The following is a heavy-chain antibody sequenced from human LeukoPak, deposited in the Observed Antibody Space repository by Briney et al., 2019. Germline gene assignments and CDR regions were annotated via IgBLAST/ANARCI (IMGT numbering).Heavy chain of an antibody. CDR3: ARKGDSGYDRLGWFDP. V-gene: IGHV3-48*02. D-gene: IGHD5-12*01. CDR1: GFTFSSYC. CDR2: ISSSSTTI. J-gene: IGHJ5*02. Sequence: PGGSLRLSCVASGFTFSSYCMNWVRQAPGKGLEWISYISSSSTTIYYEDSVKGRFTISRDNAKNSVYLQMNSLRDEDTAVYYCARKGDSGYDRLGWFDPWGQGTLVTVSS.